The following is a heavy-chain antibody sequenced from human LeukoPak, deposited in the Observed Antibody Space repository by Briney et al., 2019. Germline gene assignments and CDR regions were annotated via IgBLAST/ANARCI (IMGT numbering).Heavy chain of an antibody. Sequence: ASVRVSCKTSGYTFTAYYMRWGRQAPGQGLEWMGWINPINPNSDDIHYAQKFRGRVTMTRDTSISTAYVELCRLRADVTAVYYCARGGYSSSLYDYWGQGTLVTVSS. CDR3: ARGGYSSSLYDY. CDR1: GYTFTAYY. D-gene: IGHD6-13*01. CDR2: INPINPNSDDI. J-gene: IGHJ4*02. V-gene: IGHV1-2*02.